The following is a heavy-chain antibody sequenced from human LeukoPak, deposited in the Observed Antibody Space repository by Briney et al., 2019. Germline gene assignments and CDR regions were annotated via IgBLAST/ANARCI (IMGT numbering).Heavy chain of an antibody. V-gene: IGHV4-59*08. CDR3: ARHVSGDGYQGLDYFDY. Sequence: SETLSLTCTVSGGSISNYYWSWIRQPPGKGLEWIGYIYYRGSTNYNPSLKSRVTISVDTSENQFSLKLSYVTAADTAVYYCARHVSGDGYQGLDYFDYWGQGTLVTVSS. J-gene: IGHJ4*02. CDR1: GGSISNYY. D-gene: IGHD2-2*01. CDR2: IYYRGST.